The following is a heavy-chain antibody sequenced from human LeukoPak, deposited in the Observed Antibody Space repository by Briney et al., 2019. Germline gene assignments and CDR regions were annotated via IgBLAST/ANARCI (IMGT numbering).Heavy chain of an antibody. CDR2: INPNSGGT. V-gene: IGHV1-2*06. Sequence: ASVKVSCKASGYTFTGYYMHWVRQAPGQGLEWMGRINPNSGGTNYAQKFQGRVTMTRDTSISTGYMELSRLRSDDTAVYYCASGYCSSTSCNAFDIWGQGTMVTVSS. CDR3: ASGYCSSTSCNAFDI. J-gene: IGHJ3*02. CDR1: GYTFTGYY. D-gene: IGHD2-2*01.